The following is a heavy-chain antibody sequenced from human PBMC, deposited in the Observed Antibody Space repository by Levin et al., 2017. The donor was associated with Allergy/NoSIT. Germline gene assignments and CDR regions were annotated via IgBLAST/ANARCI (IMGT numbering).Heavy chain of an antibody. D-gene: IGHD4-17*01. Sequence: GESLKISCAASGFTFSSYGMHWVRQAPGKGLEWVAVIWYDGSNKYYADSVKGRFTISRDNSKNTLYLQMNSLRAEDTAVYYCAKVAGDSDFDYWGQGTLVTVSS. J-gene: IGHJ4*02. CDR1: GFTFSSYG. V-gene: IGHV3-33*06. CDR3: AKVAGDSDFDY. CDR2: IWYDGSNK.